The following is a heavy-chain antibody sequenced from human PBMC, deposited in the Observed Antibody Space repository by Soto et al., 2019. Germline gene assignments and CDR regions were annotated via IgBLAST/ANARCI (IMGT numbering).Heavy chain of an antibody. CDR1: GGFVSDSRYY. Sequence: SGTLSLTCEVSGGFVSDSRYYWGWIRQPPGKGLEYIGNVHYTGGTYYNPSLQSRVTLSVDTSKNQFFLHLSAVTAADTAVYYCARQYPTYNWARTVDFWGRGTLVTLSS. D-gene: IGHD1-20*01. CDR2: VHYTGGT. J-gene: IGHJ4*02. V-gene: IGHV4-39*01. CDR3: ARQYPTYNWARTVDF.